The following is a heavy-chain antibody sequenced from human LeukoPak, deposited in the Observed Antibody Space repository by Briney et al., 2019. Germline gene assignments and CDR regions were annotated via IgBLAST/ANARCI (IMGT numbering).Heavy chain of an antibody. Sequence: PSETLSLTCTVSGGSISSSSYYWGWIRQPPGKGLEWIGNIYYTGSTYYNPSLKSRITISVDTSKNQFSLKLSSVTAAETAVYYCARGSPHNWFAPWGQGNLFTVSS. CDR1: GGSISSSSYY. CDR3: ARGSPHNWFAP. CDR2: IYYTGST. J-gene: IGHJ5*02. V-gene: IGHV4-39*07.